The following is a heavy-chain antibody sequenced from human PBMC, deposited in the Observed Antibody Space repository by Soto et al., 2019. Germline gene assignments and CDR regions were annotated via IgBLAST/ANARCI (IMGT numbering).Heavy chain of an antibody. CDR2: INSDGSST. Sequence: GGSLRLSCAASGFTFSSYWMHWVRQAPGKGLVWVSRINSDGSSTSYADSVKGRFTNSRDNAKNILYLQMISLRADDTSVYYFARRSYCSGGSCQHHFDYWGQGTLVTVSS. V-gene: IGHV3-74*01. J-gene: IGHJ4*02. CDR3: ARRSYCSGGSCQHHFDY. CDR1: GFTFSSYW. D-gene: IGHD2-15*01.